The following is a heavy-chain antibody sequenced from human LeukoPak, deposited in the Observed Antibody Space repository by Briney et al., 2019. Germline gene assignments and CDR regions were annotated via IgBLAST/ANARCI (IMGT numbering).Heavy chain of an antibody. J-gene: IGHJ4*02. CDR3: AKDNY. CDR1: GFTFDDYA. CDR2: ISWNSGSI. Sequence: GGSLRLSCAASGFTFDDYAMHWVRQAPGKGLEWVSGISWNSGSIGYADSVKGRFTISRDNAKNSLYLQMSSLRAEDTALYYCAKDNYWGQGTLVTVSS. V-gene: IGHV3-9*01.